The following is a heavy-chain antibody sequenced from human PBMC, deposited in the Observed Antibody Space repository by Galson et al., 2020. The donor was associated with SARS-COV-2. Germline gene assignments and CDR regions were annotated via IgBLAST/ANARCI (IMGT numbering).Heavy chain of an antibody. CDR1: GFTFSSYS. J-gene: IGHJ5*02. CDR3: ARDKNIVATIEALPA. V-gene: IGHV3-21*01. CDR2: ISSSSSYI. Sequence: GESLKISCAASGFTFSSYSMNWVRQAPGKGLEWVSSISSSSSYIYYADSVKGRFTISRDNAKNSLYLQMNSLRAEDTAVYYCARDKNIVATIEALPAWGQGTLVTVSS. D-gene: IGHD5-12*01.